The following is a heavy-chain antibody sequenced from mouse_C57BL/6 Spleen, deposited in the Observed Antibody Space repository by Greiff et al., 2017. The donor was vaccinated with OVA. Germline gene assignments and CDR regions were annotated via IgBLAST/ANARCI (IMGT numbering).Heavy chain of an antibody. D-gene: IGHD3-2*02. V-gene: IGHV1-52*01. CDR2: IDPSDSET. CDR1: GYTFTSYW. Sequence: QVQLQQPGAELVRPGSSVKLSCKASGYTFTSYWMHWVKQRPIQGLEWIGNIDPSDSETHYNQKFKDKATLTVDKSSSTAYMQLSSLTSEDSAVYYCASLRGYAMDYWGQGTSVTVSS. J-gene: IGHJ4*01. CDR3: ASLRGYAMDY.